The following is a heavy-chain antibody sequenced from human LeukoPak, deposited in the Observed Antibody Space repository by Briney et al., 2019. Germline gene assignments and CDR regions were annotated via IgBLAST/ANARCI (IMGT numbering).Heavy chain of an antibody. Sequence: PSETLSLTCAVYGGSFSGYYWSWIRQPPGKGLEWIGSIYHSGSTYYNPSLKSRVTISVDTSKNQFSLKLSSVTAADTAVYYCARLTLGFWSGYYKYYFDYWGQGTLVTVSS. CDR2: IYHSGST. CDR1: GGSFSGYY. J-gene: IGHJ4*02. CDR3: ARLTLGFWSGYYKYYFDY. V-gene: IGHV4-34*01. D-gene: IGHD3-3*01.